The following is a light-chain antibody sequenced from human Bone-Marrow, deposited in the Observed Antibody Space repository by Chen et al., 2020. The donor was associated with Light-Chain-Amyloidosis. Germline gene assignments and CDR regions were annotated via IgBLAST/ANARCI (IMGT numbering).Light chain of an antibody. Sequence: NFMLTQPHSLSESPGKTVIISCTRSSGSIATNYVQWYQQRPGRSTTTVIYEDDQRPSGVPDRFSGSIDRSSNSASLTISGLKTEDEADYYCQSYQGSSQGVFGGGTKLTVL. J-gene: IGLJ3*02. CDR2: EDD. CDR1: SGSIATNY. V-gene: IGLV6-57*01. CDR3: QSYQGSSQGV.